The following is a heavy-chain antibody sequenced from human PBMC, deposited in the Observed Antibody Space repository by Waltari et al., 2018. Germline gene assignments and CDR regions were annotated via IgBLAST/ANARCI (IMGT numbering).Heavy chain of an antibody. CDR2: MHYSGST. D-gene: IGHD1-26*01. J-gene: IGHJ4*02. V-gene: IGHV4-39*01. Sequence: QLQLQESGPGLVKPSETLSLTCTVSGASISSRSYYWGWIRQPPEKGLEWIASMHYSGSTFDQPSLKSRVTISVDTAQTQFSLKLTSVNAADTAVYYCAGHGGSYLDPDYWGQGTLVTVSS. CDR3: AGHGGSYLDPDY. CDR1: GASISSRSYY.